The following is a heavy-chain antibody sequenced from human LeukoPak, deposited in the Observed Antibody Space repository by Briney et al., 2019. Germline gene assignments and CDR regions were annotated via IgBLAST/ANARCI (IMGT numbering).Heavy chain of an antibody. J-gene: IGHJ6*02. CDR3: ATVGGAMVRPSYYYGMDV. Sequence: GASVKVSCKVSGYTLTELSMHWVRQAPGKGLEWMGGFDPEDGETIYAQKFQGRVTMTEDTSTDTAYMELSSLRSEDTAVYYCATVGGAMVRPSYYYGMDVWGQGTTVTVSS. CDR1: GYTLTELS. V-gene: IGHV1-24*01. CDR2: FDPEDGET. D-gene: IGHD3-10*01.